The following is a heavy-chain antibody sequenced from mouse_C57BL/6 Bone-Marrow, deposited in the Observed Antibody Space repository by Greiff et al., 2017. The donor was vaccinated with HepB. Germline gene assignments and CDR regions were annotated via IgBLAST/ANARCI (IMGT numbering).Heavy chain of an antibody. CDR2: ISNGGGST. Sequence: EVQLVESGGGLVQPGGSLKLSCAASGFTFSDYYMYWVRQTPEKRLEWVAYISNGGGSTYYPDTVKGRFTISRDNAKNTLYLQMSRLKSEDTAMYYCARHGYGRYAMDYWGQGTSVTVSS. CDR3: ARHGYGRYAMDY. J-gene: IGHJ4*01. V-gene: IGHV5-12*01. D-gene: IGHD1-1*01. CDR1: GFTFSDYY.